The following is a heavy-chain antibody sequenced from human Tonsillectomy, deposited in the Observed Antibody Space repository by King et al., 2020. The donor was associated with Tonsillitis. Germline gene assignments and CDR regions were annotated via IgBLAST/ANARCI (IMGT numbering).Heavy chain of an antibody. CDR2: ISYDGSDK. J-gene: IGHJ4*02. CDR3: ARGRIAVAGSVLSFDY. CDR1: GFTFSSYA. Sequence: VQLVESGGGVVQPGRSLRLSCAASGFTFSSYAMHWVRQALGKGLEWVAVISYDGSDKYYADSVKGRFTISRDNSKDTLYVQISSLRAEDTAVYYCARGRIAVAGSVLSFDYWGKGTLVTVSS. V-gene: IGHV3-30-3*01. D-gene: IGHD6-19*01.